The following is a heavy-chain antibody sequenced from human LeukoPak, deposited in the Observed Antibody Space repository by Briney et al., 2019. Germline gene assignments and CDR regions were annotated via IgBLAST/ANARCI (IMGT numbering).Heavy chain of an antibody. J-gene: IGHJ5*02. D-gene: IGHD6-13*01. V-gene: IGHV3-23*01. Sequence: GGSLRLSCAASGFTFSSYAMSWVRQAPGKGLEWVSAISGSGGSTYYADSVKGRFTISRDNSKNTLYLQMNSLRAEDTAVYYCARDAYSSSWFNWFDPWGQGTLVTVSS. CDR3: ARDAYSSSWFNWFDP. CDR1: GFTFSSYA. CDR2: ISGSGGST.